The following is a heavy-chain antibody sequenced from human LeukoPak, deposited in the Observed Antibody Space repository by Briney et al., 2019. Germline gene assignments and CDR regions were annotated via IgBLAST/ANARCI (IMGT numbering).Heavy chain of an antibody. D-gene: IGHD3-22*01. J-gene: IGHJ1*01. V-gene: IGHV4-38-2*02. CDR1: GYSNSSGYH. CDR3: ARVVQSTDSSGFYLPEYFQH. Sequence: SETLSLTCTVSGYSNSSGYHWGWIRQPPGKGLEWIGSIYHSGSTYYNPSLKSRVTISVDTSKNQFSLKLSSVTAADTAVYYCARVVQSTDSSGFYLPEYFQHWGQGTLVTVSS. CDR2: IYHSGST.